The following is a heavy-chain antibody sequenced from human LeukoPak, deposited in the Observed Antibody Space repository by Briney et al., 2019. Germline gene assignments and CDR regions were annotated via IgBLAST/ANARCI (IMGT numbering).Heavy chain of an antibody. CDR3: AKESFGPVDTAMDFDY. CDR2: ISYDGSNK. J-gene: IGHJ4*02. V-gene: IGHV3-30-3*01. Sequence: PGGSLRLSCGASGFTFSSYAMHWVRQAPGKGLEWVALISYDGSNKYYADSVKGRFTISRDNSKNTLYLQMNSLRAEDTAVYYCAKESFGPVDTAMDFDYWGQGTLVTVSS. D-gene: IGHD5-18*01. CDR1: GFTFSSYA.